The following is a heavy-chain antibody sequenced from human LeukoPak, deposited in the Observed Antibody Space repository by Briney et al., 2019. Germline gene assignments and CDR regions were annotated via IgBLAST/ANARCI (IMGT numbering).Heavy chain of an antibody. CDR3: ATDYSDSSGYYAFDI. Sequence: SKTQSLSCTVSGGSISSYYWSWSRQPPGKGLEWIGYIYYTGNTRYNPSLKSRVTISVDTSKNHFSLKLSSVTAADTAVYYCATDYSDSSGYYAFDILGQGTMVTVSS. D-gene: IGHD3-22*01. V-gene: IGHV4-59*01. J-gene: IGHJ3*02. CDR2: IYYTGNT. CDR1: GGSISSYY.